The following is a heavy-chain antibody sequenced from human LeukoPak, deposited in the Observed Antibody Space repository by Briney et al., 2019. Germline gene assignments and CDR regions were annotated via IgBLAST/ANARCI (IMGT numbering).Heavy chain of an antibody. D-gene: IGHD1-14*01. CDR3: TTDGGITIRPLFDF. J-gene: IGHJ4*02. V-gene: IGHV3-15*01. CDR2: IKSKNDGGTT. Sequence: GGSLRLSCAASGITFTSAWMGWVRQAPGKGLEWVGRIKSKNDGGTTDYSAPGRGRFTISTDDSKITSYLQMNNLTIEDTAVYYCTTDGGITIRPLFDFWGQGTLVTVSS. CDR1: GITFTSAW.